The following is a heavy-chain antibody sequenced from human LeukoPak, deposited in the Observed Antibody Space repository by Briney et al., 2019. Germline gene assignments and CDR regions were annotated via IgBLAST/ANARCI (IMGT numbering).Heavy chain of an antibody. D-gene: IGHD1-26*01. J-gene: IGHJ4*02. CDR1: GFTVSSNY. V-gene: IGHV3-53*01. CDR3: ARAGKWELLHFDY. CDR2: IYSGGST. Sequence: GGSLRLSCAASGFTVSSNYMSWVRQAPGKGLEWVSVIYSGGSTYYADSVKGRFTISRDNSKNTLYLQMNSLRAEDTAVYYCARAGKWELLHFDYWGQGTLVTVS.